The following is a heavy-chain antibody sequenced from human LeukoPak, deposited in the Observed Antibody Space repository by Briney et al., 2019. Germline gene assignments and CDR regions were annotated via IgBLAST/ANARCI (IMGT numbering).Heavy chain of an antibody. CDR1: GFTFSAYY. V-gene: IGHV3-11*04. D-gene: IGHD3-10*01. CDR3: ARDRWFGVGGFDY. J-gene: IGHJ4*02. Sequence: PGGSLRLSCTASGFTFSAYYMTWIRQAPGKGLEWISYISDDDSTTYYADSVKGRFTISRDNAKNTLYLQMNSLRAEDTAVYYCARDRWFGVGGFDYWGQGTLVTVSS. CDR2: ISDDDSTT.